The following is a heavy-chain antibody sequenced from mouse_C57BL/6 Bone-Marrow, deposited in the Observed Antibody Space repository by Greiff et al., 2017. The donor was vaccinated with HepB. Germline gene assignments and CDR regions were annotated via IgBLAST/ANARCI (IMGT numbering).Heavy chain of an antibody. CDR1: GFTFSSYT. V-gene: IGHV5-9*01. CDR3: ARRDDGYSLAWFAY. Sequence: EVQVVESGGGLVKPGGSLKLSCAASGFTFSSYTMSWVRQTPEKRLEWVATISGGGGNTYYPDSVKGRFTISRDNAKNTLYLQMSSLRSEDTALYYCARRDDGYSLAWFAYWGQGTLVTVSA. D-gene: IGHD2-3*01. J-gene: IGHJ3*01. CDR2: ISGGGGNT.